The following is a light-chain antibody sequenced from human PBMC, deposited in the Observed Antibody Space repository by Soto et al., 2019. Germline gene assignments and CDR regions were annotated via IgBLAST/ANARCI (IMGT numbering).Light chain of an antibody. J-gene: IGLJ3*02. CDR1: NSNNGRYS. Sequence: QSALTQPPSLSGTPGQRVTISCSGSNSNNGRYSVNWYQHFPGTAPKILIYSDDERPSGVPDRFSGSKSGTSASLAISGLQSEDEAEYYCAAWDDNLNGPLFGGGTKLTVL. V-gene: IGLV1-44*01. CDR2: SDD. CDR3: AAWDDNLNGPL.